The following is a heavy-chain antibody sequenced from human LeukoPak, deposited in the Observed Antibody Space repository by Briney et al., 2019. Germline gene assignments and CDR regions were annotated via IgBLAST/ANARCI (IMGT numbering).Heavy chain of an antibody. Sequence: SVKVSCKASGGTFSSYAISWVRQAPGQGLEWMGGIIPIFGTANYAQKLQGRVTITADESTSTAYMELSSLRSEDTAVYYCARAPLRYCSGGSCYPGFDYWGQGTLVTVSS. CDR2: IIPIFGTA. J-gene: IGHJ4*02. D-gene: IGHD2-15*01. CDR3: ARAPLRYCSGGSCYPGFDY. CDR1: GGTFSSYA. V-gene: IGHV1-69*01.